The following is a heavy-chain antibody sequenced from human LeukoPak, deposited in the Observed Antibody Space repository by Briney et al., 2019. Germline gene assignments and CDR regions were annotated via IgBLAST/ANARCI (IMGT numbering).Heavy chain of an antibody. V-gene: IGHV3-48*01. CDR1: GFTVSSNY. Sequence: GGSLRLSCAASGFTVSSNYMSWVRQAPGKGLEWVSYISSSSSTIYHADSVKGRFTISRDNAKNSLYLQMNSLRVEDTAVYYCARDGPYWYFDLWGRGTLVTVSS. J-gene: IGHJ2*01. CDR3: ARDGPYWYFDL. CDR2: ISSSSSTI.